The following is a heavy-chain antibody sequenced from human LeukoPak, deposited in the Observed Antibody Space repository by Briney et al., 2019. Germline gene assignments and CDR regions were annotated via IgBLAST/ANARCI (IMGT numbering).Heavy chain of an antibody. CDR3: ATSDDSSGSD. D-gene: IGHD3-22*01. CDR2: INLDGSVR. Sequence: PGGSLRLSCAASGFTFSGYWMSWVRQAPGKGLDWVANINLDGSVRHYVDSARGRFTISRDNAKNSLYLQMNSLRAVDTALYYCATSDDSSGSDWGQGTLVTVSS. CDR1: GFTFSGYW. J-gene: IGHJ4*02. V-gene: IGHV3-7*01.